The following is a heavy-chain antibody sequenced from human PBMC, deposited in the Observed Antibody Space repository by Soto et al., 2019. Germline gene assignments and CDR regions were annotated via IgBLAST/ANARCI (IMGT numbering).Heavy chain of an antibody. J-gene: IGHJ3*02. Sequence: ASVKVSCKASGYTFTSYGISWVRQAPGQGLEWMGWISAYNGNTNYAQKLQGRVTMTTDTSTSTAYMELRSLRSDDTAVYYCARDEGDYGDYAEVVGDAFDIWGQGTMVTVSS. D-gene: IGHD4-17*01. CDR1: GYTFTSYG. CDR3: ARDEGDYGDYAEVVGDAFDI. CDR2: ISAYNGNT. V-gene: IGHV1-18*01.